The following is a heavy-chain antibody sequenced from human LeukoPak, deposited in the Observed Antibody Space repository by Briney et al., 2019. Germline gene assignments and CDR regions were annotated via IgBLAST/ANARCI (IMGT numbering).Heavy chain of an antibody. CDR3: ARDVYYFDSSGYYYSGGFDY. CDR1: GFTFSSYE. CDR2: ISSSGSTI. D-gene: IGHD3-22*01. Sequence: GGSLRLSCAASGFTFSSYEMNWVRQAPGKGLEWVSYISSSGSTIYYADSVKGRFTISRDNAKNSLHLQMNSLRAEDTAVYYCARDVYYFDSSGYYYSGGFDYWGQGTLVTVSS. J-gene: IGHJ4*02. V-gene: IGHV3-48*03.